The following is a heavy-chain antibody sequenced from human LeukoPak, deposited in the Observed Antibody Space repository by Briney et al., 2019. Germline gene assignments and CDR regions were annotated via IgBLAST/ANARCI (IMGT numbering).Heavy chain of an antibody. CDR2: ISGSGGST. Sequence: GGSLRLSWAASGFTFSNYAMSWVRQAPGKGREWVSAISGSGGSTYYADSVKGRFTISRDNSKNTLYLQMNSLRAEDTAVYYCAKDRRYCSTANCPYYFDYWGQGTLVTVSS. J-gene: IGHJ4*02. D-gene: IGHD2-2*01. V-gene: IGHV3-23*01. CDR1: GFTFSNYA. CDR3: AKDRRYCSTANCPYYFDY.